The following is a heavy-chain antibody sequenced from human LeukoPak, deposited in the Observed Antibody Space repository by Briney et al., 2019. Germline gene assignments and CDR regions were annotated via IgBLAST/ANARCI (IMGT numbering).Heavy chain of an antibody. CDR1: GYTFTGYY. J-gene: IGHJ6*02. CDR2: INPNSGGT. Sequence: ASVKVSCKASGYTFTGYYMHWVRQAPGQGLEWMGRINPNSGGTNYAQKFQGRVTMTRDTSISTAYMELSRLRSDDTAVYYCANARVSVPAANRYYYYYYGMDVWGQGTTVTVSS. CDR3: ANARVSVPAANRYYYYYYGMDV. D-gene: IGHD2-2*01. V-gene: IGHV1-2*06.